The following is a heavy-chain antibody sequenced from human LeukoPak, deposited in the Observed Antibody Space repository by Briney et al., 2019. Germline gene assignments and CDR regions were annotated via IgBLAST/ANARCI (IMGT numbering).Heavy chain of an antibody. CDR3: ILRRLFDAFEI. V-gene: IGHV1-3*04. CDR1: GYTFSTYA. J-gene: IGHJ3*02. CDR2: INSGDGNT. Sequence: GASVKVSCKASGYTFSTYAMHWVRQAPGQRLEWMGWINSGDGNTKCSQKFQGRVTITRDTSASTAYMELSSLRSEDTAVYYCILRRLFDAFEIWGQGTMVTVSS. D-gene: IGHD4-17*01.